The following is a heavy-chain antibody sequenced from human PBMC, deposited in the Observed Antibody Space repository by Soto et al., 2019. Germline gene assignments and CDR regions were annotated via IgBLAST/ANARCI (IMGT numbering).Heavy chain of an antibody. J-gene: IGHJ6*03. Sequence: QVQLVESGGGVVQPGRSLRLSCAASGFTFSSYGMHWVRQAPGKGLEWVAVIWYDGSNKYYADSVKGRFTISRDNSKNTLNRKMNSLRAGDTDVYYGARQTDYVTKGVCYQQSPSSYADTAVWGKGTPVTVSS. CDR2: IWYDGSNK. D-gene: IGHD2-8*01. CDR3: ARQTDYVTKGVCYQQSPSSYADTAV. CDR1: GFTFSSYG. V-gene: IGHV3-33*01.